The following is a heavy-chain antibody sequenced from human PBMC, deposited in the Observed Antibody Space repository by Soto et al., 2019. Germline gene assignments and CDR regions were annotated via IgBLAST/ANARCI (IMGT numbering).Heavy chain of an antibody. D-gene: IGHD6-13*01. CDR1: GYTFTGYY. CDR3: ASPTLRGYSSSPVGFDP. Sequence: ASVKVSCKASGYTFTGYYMHWVRQAPGQGLEWMGWINPNSGGTNYAQKFQGRVTMTRDTSISTAYMELSRLRSDDTAVYYRASPTLRGYSSSPVGFDPWGQGTLVTVSS. V-gene: IGHV1-2*02. CDR2: INPNSGGT. J-gene: IGHJ5*02.